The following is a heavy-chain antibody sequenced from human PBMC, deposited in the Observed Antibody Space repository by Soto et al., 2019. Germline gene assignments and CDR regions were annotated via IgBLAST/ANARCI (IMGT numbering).Heavy chain of an antibody. D-gene: IGHD5-12*01. Sequence: QVQLVESGGGVVQPGRSLRLSCAASGFTFRSYGMHWVRQAPGKGLEWVAIIWYDGSDKYYSDSVKGRFTISRDNSKNTLYLQMNSLRGEDTALYYCARGWLAGGYDFDYWGQGTPVTVSS. CDR2: IWYDGSDK. V-gene: IGHV3-33*01. CDR3: ARGWLAGGYDFDY. CDR1: GFTFRSYG. J-gene: IGHJ4*02.